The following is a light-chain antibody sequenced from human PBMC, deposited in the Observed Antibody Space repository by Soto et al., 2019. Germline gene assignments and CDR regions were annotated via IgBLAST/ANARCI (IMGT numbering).Light chain of an antibody. CDR3: ISYTSSSTVV. CDR1: SSDVGGYNF. V-gene: IGLV2-14*01. J-gene: IGLJ2*01. CDR2: DVS. Sequence: QPVLTQPASVSGSPGQSITISCTGTSSDVGGYNFVSWYQQHPGKAPKLIIYDVSNRPSGVSNRFSGSKSGNTASLTISGLQAEDEADYYCISYTSSSTVVFGGGTKVTVL.